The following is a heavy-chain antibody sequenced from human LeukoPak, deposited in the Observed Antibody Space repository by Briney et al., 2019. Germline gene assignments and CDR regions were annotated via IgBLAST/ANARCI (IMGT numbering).Heavy chain of an antibody. CDR2: IIPIFGTA. Sequence: SVKVSCKASGGTFSSYAISWVRQAPGQGLEWMGGIIPIFGTANYAQKFQGRVTITADESTSTAYMELSSLRSEDTAVYYCARDAWFGQLSPPGYNWFDPWGQGTLVTVSS. CDR1: GGTFSSYA. D-gene: IGHD3-10*01. V-gene: IGHV1-69*01. CDR3: ARDAWFGQLSPPGYNWFDP. J-gene: IGHJ5*02.